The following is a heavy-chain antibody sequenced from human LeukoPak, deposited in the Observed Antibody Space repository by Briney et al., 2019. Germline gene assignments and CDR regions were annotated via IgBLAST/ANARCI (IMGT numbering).Heavy chain of an antibody. CDR3: ARGTPWYYYCMDV. J-gene: IGHJ6*02. Sequence: SETLSLTCAVYGGSFSGYYWSWIRQPPGKGLEWIGEINHSGSTNYNPSLKSRVTISVDTSKNQFSLKLSSVTAADTAVYYCARGTPWYYYCMDVGGQGTTVTVSS. CDR2: INHSGST. V-gene: IGHV4-34*01. CDR1: GGSFSGYY.